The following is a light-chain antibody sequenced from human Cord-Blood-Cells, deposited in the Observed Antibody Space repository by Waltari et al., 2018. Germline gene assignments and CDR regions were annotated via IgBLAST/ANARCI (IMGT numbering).Light chain of an antibody. CDR3: QQSYSTPRT. V-gene: IGKV1-39*01. Sequence: DIQMTQSPSSLSASVGNRVTLTCRARQSISSYLNWYQQKPGKAPKLLIYAASSLQSGVPSRFSGSGSGTDFTLTISSLQPEDFATYYCQQSYSTPRTFGQGTKLEIK. CDR1: QSISSY. J-gene: IGKJ2*01. CDR2: AAS.